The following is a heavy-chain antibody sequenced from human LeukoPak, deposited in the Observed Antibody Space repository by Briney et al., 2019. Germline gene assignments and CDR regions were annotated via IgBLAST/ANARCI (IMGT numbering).Heavy chain of an antibody. CDR3: ARGLGGIVVVPAAIGWFDP. V-gene: IGHV4-59*12. D-gene: IGHD2-2*01. Sequence: SETLSLTCTVSGGSISSYYWSWIRQPPGKGLEWIGYIYYSGSTNYNPSLKSRVTISVDTSKNQFSLKLSSVTAADTAVYYCARGLGGIVVVPAAIGWFDPWGQGTLVTVSS. J-gene: IGHJ5*02. CDR1: GGSISSYY. CDR2: IYYSGST.